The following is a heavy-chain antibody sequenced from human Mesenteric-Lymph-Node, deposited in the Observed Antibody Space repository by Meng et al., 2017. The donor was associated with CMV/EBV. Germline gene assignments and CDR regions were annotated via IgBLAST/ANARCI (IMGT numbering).Heavy chain of an antibody. D-gene: IGHD5-18*01. CDR1: RFTFSSFG. CDR3: AKGIQMWPT. Sequence: LSCAASRFTFSSFGMSWVRQAPGKGLDWVSSISSTGGSTYYADSVKGRFTISRDNSKNTLYLQMNSLRAEDTAVYYCAKGIQMWPTWGQGTLVTVSS. CDR2: ISSTGGST. J-gene: IGHJ4*02. V-gene: IGHV3-23*01.